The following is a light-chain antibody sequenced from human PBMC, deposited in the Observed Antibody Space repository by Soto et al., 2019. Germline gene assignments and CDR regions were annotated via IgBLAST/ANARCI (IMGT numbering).Light chain of an antibody. Sequence: DIQMTQSPSSLSASVGDRVTITCRASQSISSSLNWYQQKPGKAPKLLIYAASSLQSGVPSRFSGSGSGTDFTLTISSLQPEDFATYYCQQRYSTPWTFGQGNKVEIK. CDR1: QSISSS. V-gene: IGKV1-39*01. J-gene: IGKJ1*01. CDR2: AAS. CDR3: QQRYSTPWT.